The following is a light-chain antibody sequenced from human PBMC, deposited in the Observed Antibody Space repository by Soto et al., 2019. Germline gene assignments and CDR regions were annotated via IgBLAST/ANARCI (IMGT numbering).Light chain of an antibody. J-gene: IGKJ5*01. Sequence: EVVLTQSPATLSLSPGERATLSCRASQSIRTSLAWYQQKPGQAPRLLIYADSNRATGIPARFSGSGSGTDFTLTISSLEPEDFSVYYCQQRYNWPITFGQGTRLEIK. CDR3: QQRYNWPIT. CDR2: ADS. CDR1: QSIRTS. V-gene: IGKV3-11*01.